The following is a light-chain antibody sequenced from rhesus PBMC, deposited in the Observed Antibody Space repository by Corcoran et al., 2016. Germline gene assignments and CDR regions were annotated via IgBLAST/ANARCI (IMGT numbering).Light chain of an antibody. Sequence: DIQMTQPPSSLSASVGDRVTIPCRASQGISSYLAWYQQKPGKAPKRLIYAASTLQRGVPSRFSGSGSGTDVTLTISSLQPEDFATYYCQQHNSDPLTFGGGTKVELK. J-gene: IGKJ4*01. CDR1: QGISSY. V-gene: IGKV1-25*01. CDR2: AAS. CDR3: QQHNSDPLT.